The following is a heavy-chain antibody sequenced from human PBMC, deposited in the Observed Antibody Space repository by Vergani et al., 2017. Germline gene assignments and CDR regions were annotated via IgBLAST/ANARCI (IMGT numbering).Heavy chain of an antibody. CDR2: IKSDGSIT. J-gene: IGHJ5*01. CDR1: GFSFSGYW. Sequence: EVQLVESGGGLIHPGGSLRLSCEGSGFSFSGYWMHWVRQSPEKGLVWVSRIKSDGSITNYADSVKGRFTISRDNAKNTLYLEMNSLRGDDTAIYYCVRAGCSGACLMSKWCDSWGEGTVNSVSS. CDR3: VRAGCSGACLMSKWCDS. D-gene: IGHD5-12*01. V-gene: IGHV3-74*01.